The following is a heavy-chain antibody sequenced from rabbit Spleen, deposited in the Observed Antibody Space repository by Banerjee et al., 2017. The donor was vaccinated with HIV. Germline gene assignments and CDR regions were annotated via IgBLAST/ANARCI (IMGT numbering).Heavy chain of an antibody. CDR1: GFSFSDRDV. D-gene: IGHD6-1*01. CDR3: ARDTASSFSSYGMDL. Sequence: QEQLEESGGGLVKPEGSLTLTCKASGFSFSDRDVMCWVRQAPGKGLQWIACINTATGKPVYATWAKGRFTISRTSSTTVTLRMTSLTAADTATYFCARDTASSFSSYGMDLWGPGTLVTVS. J-gene: IGHJ6*01. CDR2: INTATGKP. V-gene: IGHV1S45*01.